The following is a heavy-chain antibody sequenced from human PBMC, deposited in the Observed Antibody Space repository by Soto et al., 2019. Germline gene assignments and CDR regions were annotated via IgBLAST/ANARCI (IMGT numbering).Heavy chain of an antibody. CDR2: IHTGGKT. CDR1: GLTVTRNY. D-gene: IGHD3-10*01. Sequence: ELQLVENGGGLIQPGGSLRLSCAASGLTVTRNYMTWVRLAPGKGLECVSTIHTGGKTFYTDSVKGRFTVSRDASKNTVDLQMNTLSVEDTALYYCATGGSKRVRGAIVEVFHLEFWGRGTVVTVSS. J-gene: IGHJ4*02. CDR3: ATGGSKRVRGAIVEVFHLEF. V-gene: IGHV3-53*02.